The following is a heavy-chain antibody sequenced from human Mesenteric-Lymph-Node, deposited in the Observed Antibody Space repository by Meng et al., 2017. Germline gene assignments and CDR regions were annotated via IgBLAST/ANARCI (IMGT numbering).Heavy chain of an antibody. J-gene: IGHJ3*02. CDR3: AKIAVAGNDAFDI. V-gene: IGHV3-30*18. Sequence: GESLKISCAASGFTFKNYGMNWVRQTPVKGLEWVAFISFDGSDEYYAESVKGRFTISRDDSKNTLYLQMNSLRAEDTAVYYCAKIAVAGNDAFDIWVQGTMVTVSS. CDR1: GFTFKNYG. CDR2: ISFDGSDE. D-gene: IGHD6-19*01.